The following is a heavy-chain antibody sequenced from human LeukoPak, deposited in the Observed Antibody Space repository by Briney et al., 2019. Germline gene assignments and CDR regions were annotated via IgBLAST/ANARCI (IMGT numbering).Heavy chain of an antibody. CDR1: GGSFSGYY. Sequence: SETLSLTCAVYGGSFSGYYWSWIRQPPGKGLEWIGEINHSGSTNYKPSLKSRVTISVDTSKNQFSLKLSSVTAADTAVYYCARGRRYYDFWSGYSDYWGQGTLVTVSS. D-gene: IGHD3-3*01. V-gene: IGHV4-34*01. CDR3: ARGRRYYDFWSGYSDY. CDR2: INHSGST. J-gene: IGHJ4*02.